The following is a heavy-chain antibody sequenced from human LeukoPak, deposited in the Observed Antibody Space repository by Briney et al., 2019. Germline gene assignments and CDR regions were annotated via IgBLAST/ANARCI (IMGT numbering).Heavy chain of an antibody. Sequence: SETLSLTCTVSGGSISCGDYYWSWIRQPPGKGLKWIGYIFYSGNTYYNPSLKSRVTISVDTSKNHFSLRLNSVTAADTAVYYCARVLTSLSWSGEGSQHFYYYYGMDVWGQGTTVTVSS. CDR2: IFYSGNT. D-gene: IGHD3-3*01. CDR1: GGSISCGDYY. V-gene: IGHV4-30-4*01. J-gene: IGHJ6*02. CDR3: ARVLTSLSWSGEGSQHFYYYYGMDV.